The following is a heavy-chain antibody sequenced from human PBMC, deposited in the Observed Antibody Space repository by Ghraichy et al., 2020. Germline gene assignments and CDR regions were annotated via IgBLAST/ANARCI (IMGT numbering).Heavy chain of an antibody. J-gene: IGHJ4*02. Sequence: GSLRLSCAVSGFTFSDYYMSWIRQAPGKGLEWVSYISSSGSTISYADSVKGRFTISRDNAKNSLYLQMNSLRAEDTAVYYCARGSGSYLHLYYFDYWGQGTLVTVSS. CDR1: GFTFSDYY. V-gene: IGHV3-11*01. CDR2: ISSSGSTI. D-gene: IGHD1-26*01. CDR3: ARGSGSYLHLYYFDY.